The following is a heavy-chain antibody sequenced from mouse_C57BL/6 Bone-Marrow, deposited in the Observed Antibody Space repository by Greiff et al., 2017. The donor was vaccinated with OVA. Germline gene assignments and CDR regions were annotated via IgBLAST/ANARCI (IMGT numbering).Heavy chain of an antibody. J-gene: IGHJ4*01. V-gene: IGHV8-12*01. CDR2: IYWDDDK. CDR3: ARRGRYGTMGYYAMDY. CDR1: GFSLNTSNMG. D-gene: IGHD1-1*02. Sequence: QVTLKVCGPGILQSSQTLSLTCSFSGFSLNTSNMGVSWIRQPSGKGLEWLAHIYWDDDKRYNPSLKSRLTISKHTSRNQVFLKITSVDTADTATYYCARRGRYGTMGYYAMDYWGQGTSVTVSS.